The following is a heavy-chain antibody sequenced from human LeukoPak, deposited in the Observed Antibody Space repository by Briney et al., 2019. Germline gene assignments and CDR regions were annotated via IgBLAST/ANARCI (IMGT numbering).Heavy chain of an antibody. D-gene: IGHD2-8*02. V-gene: IGHV2-5*01. CDR1: GFSLSSGGVG. CDR3: AHRHRGVASDI. Sequence: ESGPTLVKPTQTLRLTCTFSGFSLSSGGVGVGWIRQPPGKALEWLGVIYENDEKLYSSSLQNRLSITKDTSRNQVVLTMANMDPVDTATYYCAHRHRGVASDIWGQGTLVTVSS. CDR2: IYENDEK. J-gene: IGHJ4*02.